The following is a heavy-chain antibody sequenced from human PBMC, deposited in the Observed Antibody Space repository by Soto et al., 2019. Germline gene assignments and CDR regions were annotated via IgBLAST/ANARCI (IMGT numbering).Heavy chain of an antibody. V-gene: IGHV5-51*01. CDR1: GYSFNNYW. CDR2: IYPDNSET. D-gene: IGHD2-8*01. Sequence: PGESLKISCKGSGYSFNNYWIAWLRQVPGKGLEWMGIIYPDNSETRYSPSFEGQVTISADKSNNTAYLQWSSVKASDTATYYCARSSRGVYVIVNWFDPWGQGTLVTVSS. J-gene: IGHJ5*02. CDR3: ARSSRGVYVIVNWFDP.